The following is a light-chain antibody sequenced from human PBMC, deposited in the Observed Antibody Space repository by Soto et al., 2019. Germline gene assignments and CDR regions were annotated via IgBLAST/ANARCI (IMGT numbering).Light chain of an antibody. V-gene: IGKV2-28*01. J-gene: IGKJ5*01. CDR1: QSLLHSNGYNC. CDR2: LGS. CDR3: MQALQTPPT. Sequence: DIVMTQSPLSLPVTPGEPASISCRSSQSLLHSNGYNCLDWFLQKPGQSPPLLIYLGSNRASGVTDRFSGSGSGTDFTLKISRVEAEDVGVYYCMQALQTPPTFGQGTRLEIK.